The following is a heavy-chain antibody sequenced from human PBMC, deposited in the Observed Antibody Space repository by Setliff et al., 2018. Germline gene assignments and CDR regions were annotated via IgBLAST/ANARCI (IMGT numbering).Heavy chain of an antibody. CDR2: IRSKTDGGAT. V-gene: IGHV3-15*01. CDR3: TTGTNYFGSGSTSHLFYMDV. D-gene: IGHD3-10*01. Sequence: GGSLRLSCAASGFSFNDAWMNWVRQAPGKGLEWVGHIRSKTDGGATSYAAPVQGRFTISRDDSTNTLYLHMNNLTTEDTGVYYCTTGTNYFGSGSTSHLFYMDVWGKGTTVTVSS. J-gene: IGHJ6*03. CDR1: GFSFNDAW.